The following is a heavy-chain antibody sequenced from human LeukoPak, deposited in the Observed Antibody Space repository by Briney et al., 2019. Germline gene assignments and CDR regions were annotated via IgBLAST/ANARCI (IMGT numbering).Heavy chain of an antibody. V-gene: IGHV4-38-2*02. CDR3: AREDLYNWFDP. Sequence: SETLSLTCTVSGYSISSGYYWGWIRQPPGKGLEWIGSIYHSGSTYYNPSLKSRVTISVDTSKNQFSLKLSSVTAADTAVYYCAREDLYNWFDPWGQGTLVTVSS. CDR2: IYHSGST. J-gene: IGHJ5*02. CDR1: GYSISSGYY.